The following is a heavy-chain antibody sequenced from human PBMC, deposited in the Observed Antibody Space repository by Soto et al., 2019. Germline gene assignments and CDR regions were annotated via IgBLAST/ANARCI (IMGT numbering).Heavy chain of an antibody. CDR3: ARDLEQQLTQDGGFDY. CDR1: GGSISSYY. CDR2: IYTSGST. D-gene: IGHD6-13*01. Sequence: SETLSLTCTVSGGSISSYYWSWIRQPAGKGLEWIGRIYTSGSTNYNPSLKRRVTMSVDTSKNQFSLKLSSVTAADTAVYYCARDLEQQLTQDGGFDYWGQGTLVTVSS. V-gene: IGHV4-4*07. J-gene: IGHJ4*02.